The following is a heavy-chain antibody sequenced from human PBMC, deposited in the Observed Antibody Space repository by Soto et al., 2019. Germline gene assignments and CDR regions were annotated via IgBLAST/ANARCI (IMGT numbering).Heavy chain of an antibody. CDR1: GFTFSSYG. CDR2: IWYDGSNK. J-gene: IGHJ4*02. Sequence: QVQLVESGGGVVQPGRSLRLSCAASGFTFSSYGMHWVRQAPGKGLEWVAVIWYDGSNKYYADSVKGRFTISRDNSKNTLYLQMNSLRAEDTAVYYCATPLYDDILTGPLDYWGQGTLVTVSS. D-gene: IGHD3-9*01. V-gene: IGHV3-33*01. CDR3: ATPLYDDILTGPLDY.